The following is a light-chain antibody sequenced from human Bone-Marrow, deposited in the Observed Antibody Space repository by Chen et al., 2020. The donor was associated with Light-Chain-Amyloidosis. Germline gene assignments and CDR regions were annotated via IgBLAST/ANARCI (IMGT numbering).Light chain of an antibody. CDR3: SSFTSRSTRV. J-gene: IGLJ3*02. CDR2: EVS. CDR1: SSDVGGYTY. V-gene: IGLV2-14*01. Sequence: QSALTQPASVSGSPGQSIPISCTGTSSDVGGYTYVSWYQHHPGEAPKLMIYEVSNRPSGVSNRFSGSKSGNTASLTISGLQAEDEADYYCSSFTSRSTRVFGGGTKLTVL.